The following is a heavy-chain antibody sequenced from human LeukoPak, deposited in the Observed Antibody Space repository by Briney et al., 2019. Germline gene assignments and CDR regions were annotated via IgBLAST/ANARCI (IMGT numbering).Heavy chain of an antibody. V-gene: IGHV3-23*01. CDR2: ISGSGGST. Sequence: GGSLRLSCAASGFTFSSYAMSWVRQAPGKGLEWVSAISGSGGSTYYADSVRGRFTISRDNAKNSLYLQMNSLRVEDTAVYYCARDPDGGFDPWGQGTLVTVSS. CDR3: ARDPDGGFDP. D-gene: IGHD3-3*01. J-gene: IGHJ5*02. CDR1: GFTFSSYA.